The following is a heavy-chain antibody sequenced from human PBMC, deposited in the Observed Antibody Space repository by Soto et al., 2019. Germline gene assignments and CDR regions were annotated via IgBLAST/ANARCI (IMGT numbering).Heavy chain of an antibody. V-gene: IGHV1-18*04. J-gene: IGHJ4*02. CDR3: ARDDYYDSSGYYPFDY. D-gene: IGHD3-22*01. CDR1: GYTFTSYG. CDR2: ISAYNGNT. Sequence: ASVKVSCKASGYTFTSYGISWVRQAPGQGLEWMGWISAYNGNTNYAQKLQGRVTMTTDTSTSTAYMELRSLRSDDTAVYYCARDDYYDSSGYYPFDYWGQGTLVTVSS.